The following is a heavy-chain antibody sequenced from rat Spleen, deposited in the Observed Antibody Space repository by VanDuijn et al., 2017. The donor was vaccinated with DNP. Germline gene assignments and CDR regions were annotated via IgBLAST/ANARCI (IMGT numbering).Heavy chain of an antibody. J-gene: IGHJ2*01. CDR3: VRWNSGHFDY. CDR2: ISTGGGIT. D-gene: IGHD4-3*01. CDR1: GFTFSNHG. Sequence: EVQLVESGGGLVQPGRSLTLSCAVSGFTFSNHGMAWVRQAPTKGLEWVASISTGGGITYYRDSVKGRFTISRDDAKNTQYLQMHSLRSEDMATYYCVRWNSGHFDYWGQGVMVTVSS. V-gene: IGHV5S13*01.